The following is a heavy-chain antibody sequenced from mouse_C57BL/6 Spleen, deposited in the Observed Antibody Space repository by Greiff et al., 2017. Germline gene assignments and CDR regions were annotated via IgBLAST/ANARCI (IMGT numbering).Heavy chain of an antibody. J-gene: IGHJ2*01. CDR2: IDPETGGT. CDR3: TESTMITTAYFDY. V-gene: IGHV1-15*01. CDR1: GYTFTDYE. D-gene: IGHD2-4*01. Sequence: QVQLQQSGAELVRPGASVTLSCKASGYTFTDYEMHWVKQTPVPGLEWIGAIDPETGGTAYNQKFTGKAILTADKSSSTAYMELRSLTSEDSAVYYCTESTMITTAYFDYWGQGTTLTVSS.